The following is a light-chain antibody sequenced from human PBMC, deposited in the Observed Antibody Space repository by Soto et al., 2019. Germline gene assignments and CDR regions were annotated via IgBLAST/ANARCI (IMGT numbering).Light chain of an antibody. Sequence: QSVLTQPPSASGTPGQSVTISCSGSSSNIGDNTVNWYQQLPGTAPKLLIYSNDQRSSGVPDRFSGSKSGTSASLAISGRQSEDEADYYCAVWDDSLDGVVFGGGTKLTVL. CDR3: AVWDDSLDGVV. V-gene: IGLV1-44*01. CDR1: SSNIGDNT. J-gene: IGLJ2*01. CDR2: SND.